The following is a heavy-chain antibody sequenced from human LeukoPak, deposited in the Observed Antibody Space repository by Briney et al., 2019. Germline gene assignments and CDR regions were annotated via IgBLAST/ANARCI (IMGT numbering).Heavy chain of an antibody. CDR1: GGTFSSYA. Sequence: ASVKVSCKASGGTFSSYAISWVRQAPGQGLEWMGIINPSGGSTSYAQKFQGRVTMTRDTSTSTVYMELSSLRSEDTAVYYCARVSGGSLELDYWSQGTLVTVSS. V-gene: IGHV1-46*01. CDR3: ARVSGGSLELDY. J-gene: IGHJ4*02. D-gene: IGHD2-15*01. CDR2: INPSGGST.